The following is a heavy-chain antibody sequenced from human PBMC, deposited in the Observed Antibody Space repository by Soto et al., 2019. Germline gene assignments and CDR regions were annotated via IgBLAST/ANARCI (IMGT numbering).Heavy chain of an antibody. J-gene: IGHJ5*02. D-gene: IGHD1-20*01. CDR2: INSDGSST. CDR3: ARVVSWYNWFDP. V-gene: IGHV3-74*01. Sequence: GGSLRLSCAASGFTFSSYWMHWVRQAPGKGLVWVSRINSDGSSTSYADSVKGRFTISRDNAKNTLYLQMNSLRAEDTAVYYCARVVSWYNWFDPWGQGTLVTVSS. CDR1: GFTFSSYW.